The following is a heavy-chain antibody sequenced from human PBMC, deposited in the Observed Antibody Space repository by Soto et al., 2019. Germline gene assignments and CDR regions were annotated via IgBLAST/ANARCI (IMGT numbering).Heavy chain of an antibody. D-gene: IGHD3-3*01. V-gene: IGHV1-46*01. CDR1: GYTFTSYY. Sequence: ASVKVSCKASGYTFTSYYMHWVRQAPGQGLEWMGIINPSGGSTSYAQKFQGRVTMTRDTSTSTVYMELSSLRSEDTAVYYCARERDKGYDLWSGYYHDYYYYGMDVWGQGTTVTVSS. CDR2: INPSGGST. CDR3: ARERDKGYDLWSGYYHDYYYYGMDV. J-gene: IGHJ6*02.